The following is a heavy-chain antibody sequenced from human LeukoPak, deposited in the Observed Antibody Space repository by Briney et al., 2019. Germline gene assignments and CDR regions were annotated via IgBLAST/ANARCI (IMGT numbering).Heavy chain of an antibody. Sequence: GGSLRLSCAASGFRFSSYGMHWVRQAPGKGLEWVAVISSDGSTDYYVDSVRGRFTVSRDNSKNTLYLQVNSLRVEDTAVYYCTRDSGTASGDWYFDLWGRGTLVTVSS. CDR2: ISSDGSTD. CDR1: GFRFSSYG. D-gene: IGHD1-1*01. J-gene: IGHJ2*01. CDR3: TRDSGTASGDWYFDL. V-gene: IGHV3-30*03.